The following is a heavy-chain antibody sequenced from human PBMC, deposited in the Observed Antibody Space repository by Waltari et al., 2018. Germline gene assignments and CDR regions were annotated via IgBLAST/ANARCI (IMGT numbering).Heavy chain of an antibody. V-gene: IGHV4-4*02. CDR1: GFTVSNNY. D-gene: IGHD3-22*01. J-gene: IGHJ5*02. CDR3: ARARRGYYDSSGYT. Sequence: VQLAESGGGLVQPGGSLRISCAASGFTVSNNYMSWVRQPPGKGLEWIGEINHSGSTNYNPSLKSRGTISVDTSKNQFSLKLSSVTAADTAVYYCARARRGYYDSSGYTWGQGTLVTVSS. CDR2: INHSGST.